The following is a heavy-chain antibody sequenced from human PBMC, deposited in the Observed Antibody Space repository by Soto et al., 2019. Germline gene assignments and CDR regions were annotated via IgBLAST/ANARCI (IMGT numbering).Heavy chain of an antibody. CDR3: AGTYYYDSSGLNY. J-gene: IGHJ4*02. CDR1: GGSISRYY. D-gene: IGHD3-22*01. V-gene: IGHV4-59*01. CDR2: IYYSGST. Sequence: SETLSLTCTVSGGSISRYYWSWIRQPPGKGLEWIGYIYYSGSTNYNPSLKSRVTISVDTSKNQFSLKLSSVTAADTAVYYCAGTYYYDSSGLNYWGQGTLVTVSS.